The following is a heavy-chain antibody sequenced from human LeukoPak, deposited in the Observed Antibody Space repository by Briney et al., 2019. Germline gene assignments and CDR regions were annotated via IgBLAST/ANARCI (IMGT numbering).Heavy chain of an antibody. V-gene: IGHV4-30-4*01. D-gene: IGHD3-3*01. J-gene: IGHJ4*02. CDR1: NDSISSGDYY. CDR2: IFHRGGT. CDR3: ATKESRFLEWLPIPRSYFDH. Sequence: SETLSLTCTVSNDSISSGDYYWNWIRQPPGKGLEWIGYIFHRGGTSYNPSLKSRILFSVDTSQNQFSLKLNSVTAADTAVYYCATKESRFLEWLPIPRSYFDHWGQGTLVTVSS.